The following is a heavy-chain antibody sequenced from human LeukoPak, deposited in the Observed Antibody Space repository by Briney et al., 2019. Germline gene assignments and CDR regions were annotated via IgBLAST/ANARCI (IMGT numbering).Heavy chain of an antibody. J-gene: IGHJ5*02. CDR3: ARAVLLRGWFDP. CDR1: GYTFTSYG. CDR2: ISAYNGNT. D-gene: IGHD2-21*01. V-gene: IGHV1-18*01. Sequence: ASVKVSCKASGYTFTSYGISWVRQAPGQGLEWMGLISAYNGNTNYAQKLQGRVTMTTDTSTSTAYMELRSLRSDDTAVYYCARAVLLRGWFDPWGQGTLVTVSS.